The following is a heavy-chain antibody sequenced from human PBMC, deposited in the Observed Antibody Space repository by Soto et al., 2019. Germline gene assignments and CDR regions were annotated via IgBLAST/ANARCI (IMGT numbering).Heavy chain of an antibody. CDR1: GFIFSDHS. D-gene: IGHD2-2*01. Sequence: QVQLVESGGGLVQPGGSLRLACNASGFIFSDHSMSWVRQAPGKGLEWISHISTGSYTTYADSVKGRFTISRDRATNSLSLPMNRLRGAASAVYSGGRAGRGHALNFDYWGQGTLVTVSS. CDR3: GRAGRGHALNFDY. J-gene: IGHJ4*02. V-gene: IGHV3-11*05. CDR2: ISTGSYT.